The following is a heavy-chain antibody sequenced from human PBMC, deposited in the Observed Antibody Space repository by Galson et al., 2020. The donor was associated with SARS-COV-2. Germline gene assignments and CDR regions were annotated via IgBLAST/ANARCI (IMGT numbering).Heavy chain of an antibody. CDR3: ARHGSRGYIGYGLDGAFHI. Sequence: SETLSLTCAVSGGSISSAGYSWSWIRQTPGKGLEWIGYSYHNGRTDYSPSLKSRVSISIDRSKNQFSLKLSSVTAADTAVYYCARHGSRGYIGYGLDGAFHIWGQGTVVTVAS. J-gene: IGHJ3*02. CDR1: GGSISSAGYS. CDR2: SYHNGRT. D-gene: IGHD5-12*01. V-gene: IGHV4-30-2*01.